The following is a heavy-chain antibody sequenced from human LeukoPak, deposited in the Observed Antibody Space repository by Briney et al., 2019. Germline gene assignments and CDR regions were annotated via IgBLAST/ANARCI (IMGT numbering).Heavy chain of an antibody. V-gene: IGHV4-4*07. J-gene: IGHJ4*02. D-gene: IGHD6-13*01. Sequence: SETLSLTCTVSGGSISSFYWSWIRQPAGKGLEWIGRIYTSGSTDYSPSLKSRVTISVDTSKNQFSLKLSSVTAADTAVYYCARLRPYSSSWYYFDYWGQGTLVTVSS. CDR3: ARLRPYSSSWYYFDY. CDR2: IYTSGST. CDR1: GGSISSFY.